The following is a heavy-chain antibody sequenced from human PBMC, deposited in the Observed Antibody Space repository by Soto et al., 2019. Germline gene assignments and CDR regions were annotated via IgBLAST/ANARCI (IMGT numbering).Heavy chain of an antibody. CDR3: EREYGDYGVIDY. CDR2: INHSGST. CDR1: GGSFSGYY. J-gene: IGHJ4*02. V-gene: IGHV4-34*01. D-gene: IGHD4-17*01. Sequence: QVQLQQWGAGLLKPSETLSLTCAVYGGSFSGYYWSWIRQPPGKGLEWIGEINHSGSTNYNPSLTSRVTISVDTSKNQFSLKLSSVTAADTAVYYCEREYGDYGVIDYWGQGTLVTVSS.